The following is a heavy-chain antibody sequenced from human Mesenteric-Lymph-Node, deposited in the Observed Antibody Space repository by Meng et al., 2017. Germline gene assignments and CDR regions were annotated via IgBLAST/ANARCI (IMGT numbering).Heavy chain of an antibody. J-gene: IGHJ4*02. Sequence: ADRGRAGSEVTDPGSYVKVSCKSSGYSVTSYGISWVRQAPGQGLDWMGWISAYNGNTNYAQKLQGRVTMTTDTSTSTAYMELRSLRSDDTAVYYCARGGTTGENLYFDYWGQGTLVTVSS. D-gene: IGHD7-27*01. V-gene: IGHV1-18*01. CDR2: ISAYNGNT. CDR3: ARGGTTGENLYFDY. CDR1: GYSVTSYG.